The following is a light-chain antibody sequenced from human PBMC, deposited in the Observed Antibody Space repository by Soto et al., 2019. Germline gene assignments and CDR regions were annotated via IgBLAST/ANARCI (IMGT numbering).Light chain of an antibody. CDR2: KAS. CDR3: QQYNNDSWT. Sequence: EILLTQCPSTLSSSVGDRVAITCRASQGLXTYFVWYQQKPGKAPKLLXDKASSLATGIPSRLSGSGSGTEFTLTISSLHSEDFAVYYCQQYNNDSWTFGQGTKVDI. V-gene: IGKV1-5*03. CDR1: QGLXTY. J-gene: IGKJ1*01.